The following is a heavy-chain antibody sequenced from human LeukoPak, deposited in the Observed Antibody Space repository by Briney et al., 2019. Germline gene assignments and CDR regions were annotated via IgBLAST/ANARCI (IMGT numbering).Heavy chain of an antibody. CDR3: ATRHYYYDSSGYYY. V-gene: IGHV1-24*01. J-gene: IGHJ4*02. Sequence: ASVTVSCKDSGYTLTELSMHWVRQAPGKGLEWMGGFDPEDGETIYAQKFQGRVTMTEDTSTDTAYMELSSLRSDDTAVYYCATRHYYYDSSGYYYWGQGTLVTVSS. CDR1: GYTLTELS. D-gene: IGHD3-22*01. CDR2: FDPEDGET.